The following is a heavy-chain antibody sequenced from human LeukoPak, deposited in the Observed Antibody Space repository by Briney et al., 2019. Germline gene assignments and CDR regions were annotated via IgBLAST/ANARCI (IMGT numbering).Heavy chain of an antibody. CDR3: ARGVGIVSTISKKHFDD. Sequence: GASVKVSCKASGYTFTSYDINWARQATGQGLEWMGWMNPNSGNTGYAQKFQGRVTMTRNTSINTAYMELSSLRSEDTAIYYCARGVGIVSTISKKHFDDWGQGTLVTVSS. CDR2: MNPNSGNT. CDR1: GYTFTSYD. V-gene: IGHV1-8*01. J-gene: IGHJ4*02. D-gene: IGHD5/OR15-5a*01.